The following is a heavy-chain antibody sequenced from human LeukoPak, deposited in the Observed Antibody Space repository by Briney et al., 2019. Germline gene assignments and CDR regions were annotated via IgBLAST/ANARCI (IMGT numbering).Heavy chain of an antibody. CDR3: ARYRRPTKYQLQYAYFEN. J-gene: IGHJ4*02. V-gene: IGHV4-59*01. CDR1: GDSLYNYF. D-gene: IGHD6-6*01. CDR2: VSYSGST. Sequence: SETLSLTCILSGDSLYNYFWSCMRQSPGKGVEWIGLVSYSGSTNYKLSLKSRVTISVDTSKTQFSLKLTAVTAADTAIYYCARYRRPTKYQLQYAYFENWGQGVLVTVSS.